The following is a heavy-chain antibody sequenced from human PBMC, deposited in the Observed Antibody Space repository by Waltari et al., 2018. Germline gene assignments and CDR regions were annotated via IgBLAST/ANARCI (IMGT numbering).Heavy chain of an antibody. CDR2: IKQDGSEI. Sequence: EVQLVESGGGLVQPGGSLRLSCAVSGFTFSSLWMSWFRQAPGKGREWVANIKQDGSEIYYGDSGKGRFTISRDNAKNSLYLQMNSLTTEDTAVYYCAGGGGFLCDIWGQGTLVTVSS. V-gene: IGHV3-7*01. CDR1: GFTFSSLW. D-gene: IGHD3-3*01. J-gene: IGHJ3*02. CDR3: AGGGGFLCDI.